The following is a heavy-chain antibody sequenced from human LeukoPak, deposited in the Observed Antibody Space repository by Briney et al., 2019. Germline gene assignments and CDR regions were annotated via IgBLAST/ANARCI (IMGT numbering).Heavy chain of an antibody. CDR3: AEISAVVTAILPFDY. Sequence: GGSLTLSCAPSALIFAIYAVSWARQAPGKGLEWVSAISGSGGSTYYADSVKGRFTISRDNSKNTLYLQMNSLRAEDTAVYYRAEISAVVTAILPFDYRGQGTLVTVSS. J-gene: IGHJ4*02. CDR2: ISGSGGST. CDR1: ALIFAIYA. D-gene: IGHD2-21*02. V-gene: IGHV3-23*01.